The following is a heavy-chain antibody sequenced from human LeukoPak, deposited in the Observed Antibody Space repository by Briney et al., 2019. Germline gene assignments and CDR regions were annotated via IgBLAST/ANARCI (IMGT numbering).Heavy chain of an antibody. D-gene: IGHD3-10*01. J-gene: IGHJ2*01. CDR3: ARNAMVRGVVSYDWYFDL. Sequence: TGGSLRPSCAASGFTFSDYYMSWIRQAPGKGLEWVSYISSSSSYTNYADSVKGRFTISRDNAKNSLYLQMNSLRAEDTAVYYCARNAMVRGVVSYDWYFDLWGRGTLVTVSS. V-gene: IGHV3-11*03. CDR1: GFTFSDYY. CDR2: ISSSSSYT.